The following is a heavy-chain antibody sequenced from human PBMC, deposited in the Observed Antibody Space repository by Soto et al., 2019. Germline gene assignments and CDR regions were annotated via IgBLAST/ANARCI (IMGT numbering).Heavy chain of an antibody. CDR3: ERDSNPFGVVISIPEKQKYGMDF. CDR1: NYPFTSYG. J-gene: IGHJ6*03. Sequence: AAVKCSFKASNYPFTSYGFAWVRQAPGHGLHCLGRISSYNNNADYAQEFQGRITMTTDTSTTTAVMELRSLTSDDTGVYYCERDSNPFGVVISIPEKQKYGMDFW. V-gene: IGHV1-18*01. CDR2: ISSYNNNA. D-gene: IGHD3-3*01.